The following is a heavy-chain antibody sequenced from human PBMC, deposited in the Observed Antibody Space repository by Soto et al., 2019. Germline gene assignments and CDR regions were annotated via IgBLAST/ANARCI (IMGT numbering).Heavy chain of an antibody. CDR2: ISYDGSNK. D-gene: IGHD6-19*01. Sequence: QVQLVESGGGVVQPGRSLRLSCAASGFTFSSYGMHWVRQAPGKGLEWVAVISYDGSNKYYADSVKGRFTISRDNSKNTLYLQMNRMGAEDTAVYYCAKTGGSGWYSYFDYWGQGTLVTVSS. CDR3: AKTGGSGWYSYFDY. J-gene: IGHJ4*02. CDR1: GFTFSSYG. V-gene: IGHV3-30*18.